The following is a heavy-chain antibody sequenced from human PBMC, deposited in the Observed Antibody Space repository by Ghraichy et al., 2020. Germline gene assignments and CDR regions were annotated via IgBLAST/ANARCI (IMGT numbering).Heavy chain of an antibody. Sequence: ASVKVSCKASGYTFTSYDINWVRQATGQGLEWMGWMNANSGNTGYAQKFQGRVTITRNTSISTAYMELSSLRSEDTAVYYCARGGAEAGEYYCDYRGQGSLITICS. CDR1: GYTFTSYD. V-gene: IGHV1-8*02. CDR3: ARGGAEAGEYYCDY. D-gene: IGHD6-13*01. J-gene: IGHJ4*02. CDR2: MNANSGNT.